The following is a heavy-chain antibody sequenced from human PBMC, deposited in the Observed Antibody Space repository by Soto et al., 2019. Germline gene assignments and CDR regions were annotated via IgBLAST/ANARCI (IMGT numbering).Heavy chain of an antibody. V-gene: IGHV3-23*01. J-gene: IGHJ4*02. Sequence: QLLESGGGLVQPVGSLRLSCAASGFTFSNYAMSWLRQPPGKGLEWVSAISGSGDRTYYADSVKGRFTISRDNSKNTLSLQMNSLRAEDSAVYYCVKERSGHSYADSWGQGTLVTVSS. CDR3: VKERSGHSYADS. CDR2: ISGSGDRT. CDR1: GFTFSNYA. D-gene: IGHD5-18*01.